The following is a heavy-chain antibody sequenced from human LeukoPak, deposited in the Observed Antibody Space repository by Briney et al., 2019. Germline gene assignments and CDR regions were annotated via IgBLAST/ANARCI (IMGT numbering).Heavy chain of an antibody. CDR2: IIPIFGTA. J-gene: IGHJ3*02. V-gene: IGHV1-69*13. Sequence: GASVKVSCKASGGTFSSYAISWVRQAPGQGLEWMGGIIPIFGTANYAQKFQGRVTITADESTSTAYMELSSLRSEDTAVYYCARNYGSGSYWRAFDNWGQGTMVTGSS. CDR3: ARNYGSGSYWRAFDN. CDR1: GGTFSSYA. D-gene: IGHD3-10*01.